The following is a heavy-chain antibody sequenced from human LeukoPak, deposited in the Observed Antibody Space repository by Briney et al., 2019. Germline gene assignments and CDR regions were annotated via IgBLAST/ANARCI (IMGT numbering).Heavy chain of an antibody. CDR3: ARVPLTGSLVNAFDI. CDR1: GFTFSSYG. Sequence: GRSLRLSCAASGFTFSSYGMSWVRQAPGKGPEWVSAISGSGVSTYYADSVKGRFTISRDNSKNTLYLQMNSLRAEDTAVYYCARVPLTGSLVNAFDIWGQGTMVTVSS. CDR2: ISGSGVST. V-gene: IGHV3-23*01. J-gene: IGHJ3*02. D-gene: IGHD3-9*01.